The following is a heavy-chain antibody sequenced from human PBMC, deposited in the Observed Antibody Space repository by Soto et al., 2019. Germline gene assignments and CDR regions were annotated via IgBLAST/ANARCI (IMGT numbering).Heavy chain of an antibody. CDR1: GFKFDIYS. Sequence: EVQLVESGGGLVRPGESLRLSCAASGFKFDIYSMNWIRQAPGKGLEWVSYITSDTLTIRNADSVRGRFIISRDNAGNSVFLQMNSLRDEDTATYYCARSVEGHFDYWGQGALVTVSS. V-gene: IGHV3-48*02. CDR3: ARSVEGHFDY. D-gene: IGHD6-19*01. CDR2: ITSDTLTI. J-gene: IGHJ4*02.